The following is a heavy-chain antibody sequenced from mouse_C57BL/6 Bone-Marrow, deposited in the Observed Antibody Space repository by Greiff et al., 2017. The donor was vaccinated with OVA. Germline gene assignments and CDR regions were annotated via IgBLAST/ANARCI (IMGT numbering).Heavy chain of an antibody. CDR3: ASPNWDVGAMDY. CDR2: ISNGGGSP. V-gene: IGHV5-12*01. CDR1: GFTFSDYY. D-gene: IGHD4-1*02. Sequence: EVMLVESGGGLVQPGGSLKLSCAASGFTFSDYYMYWVRQTPEKRLEWVAYISNGGGSPYYPDTVKGRFTISRDNAKNTLYLQMSRLKSEDTAMYYCASPNWDVGAMDYWGQGTSVTVSS. J-gene: IGHJ4*01.